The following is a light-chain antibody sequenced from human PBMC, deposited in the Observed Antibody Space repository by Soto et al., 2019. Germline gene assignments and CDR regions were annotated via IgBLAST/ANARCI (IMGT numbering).Light chain of an antibody. CDR3: QSYDTRLSAVV. J-gene: IGLJ2*01. Sequence: QSALTQPHSVSGAPGQRLTIACTGSSSNIGAGYAVHWHQHLPGRAPKLLVYGDNNRPSGVPDRFSGSESGTSAYLTITGLQAEDEAHYYCQSYDTRLSAVVFGGGTKLTVL. CDR2: GDN. CDR1: SSNIGAGYA. V-gene: IGLV1-40*01.